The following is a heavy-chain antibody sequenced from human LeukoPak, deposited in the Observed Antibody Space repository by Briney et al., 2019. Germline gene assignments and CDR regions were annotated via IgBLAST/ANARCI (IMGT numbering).Heavy chain of an antibody. CDR1: GYSFNNYW. Sequence: GESLKISCKGLGYSFNNYWNAWVRQRPGKGLEWMGIIYPGGSETRYDPSFQGQVTISADSSTSTAYLQWSSLRASDTAMYYCARASRDGYNQNFDHWGQGTLVTVSS. J-gene: IGHJ4*02. D-gene: IGHD5-24*01. V-gene: IGHV5-51*01. CDR3: ARASRDGYNQNFDH. CDR2: IYPGGSET.